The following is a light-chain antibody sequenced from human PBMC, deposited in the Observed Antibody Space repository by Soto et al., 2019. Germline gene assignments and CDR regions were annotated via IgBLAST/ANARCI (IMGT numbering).Light chain of an antibody. CDR1: QYIGRY. CDR2: AAS. J-gene: IGKJ1*01. CDR3: QKYNSAPWT. Sequence: DIQMTQSPSSLSAAIGDRVTITCRAGQYIGRYLNWYQQKPGKAPKLLIYAASSLHSGVPSRFSGSGSGTDFTLTISSLQPEDVATYYCQKYNSAPWTFGQGTKVDIK. V-gene: IGKV1-39*01.